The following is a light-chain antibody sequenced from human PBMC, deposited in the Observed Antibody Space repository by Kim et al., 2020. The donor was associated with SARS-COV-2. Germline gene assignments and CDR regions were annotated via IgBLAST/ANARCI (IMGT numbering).Light chain of an antibody. Sequence: TLSLSPGDRATLSCRASQSVISTSLAWYQQKPGQTPRLLISATSTRAAGIPDRFSGSGSGTDFTLTISGLEPEDFAVYYCQHYMTFGQGTKVDIK. V-gene: IGKV3-20*01. CDR3: QHYMT. CDR1: QSVISTS. J-gene: IGKJ1*01. CDR2: ATS.